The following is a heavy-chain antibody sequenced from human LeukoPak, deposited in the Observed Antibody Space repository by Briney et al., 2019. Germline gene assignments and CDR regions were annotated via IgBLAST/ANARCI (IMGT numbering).Heavy chain of an antibody. V-gene: IGHV3-23*01. D-gene: IGHD2-2*01. CDR2: ISGSGGST. J-gene: IGHJ4*02. CDR1: GFTFSSYG. Sequence: GGSLRLSCATSGFTFSSYGMSWVRQAPGKGLEWVSAISGSGGSTYYADSVKGRFTTSRDNSKNTLYLQMNSLRAEDTAVYYCAKDLELIVVVPAATYVDYWGQGTLVTVSS. CDR3: AKDLELIVVVPAATYVDY.